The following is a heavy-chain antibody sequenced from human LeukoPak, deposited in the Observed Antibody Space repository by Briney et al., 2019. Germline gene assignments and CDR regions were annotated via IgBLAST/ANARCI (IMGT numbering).Heavy chain of an antibody. D-gene: IGHD6-6*01. CDR2: IYYSGST. Sequence: PSETLSLTCTVSGGSISSYYWSWIRQPPGKGLEWIGYIYYSGSTNYNPSLKSRVTISVDTSKNQFSLKLSSVTAADTAVYYCASSREYSSSSGAFDIWGQGTMVTVSS. CDR1: GGSISSYY. CDR3: ASSREYSSSSGAFDI. J-gene: IGHJ3*02. V-gene: IGHV4-59*12.